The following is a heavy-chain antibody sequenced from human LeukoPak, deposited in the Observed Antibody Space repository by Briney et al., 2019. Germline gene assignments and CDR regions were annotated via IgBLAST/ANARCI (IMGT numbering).Heavy chain of an antibody. CDR2: INSDSNYI. Sequence: GGSLRLSCAASGFTFRSYSMNWVRQAPGKGLEWVSSINSDSNYIYYADSVQGRFTISRDNAKNSLYLQMNSLRAEDTAVYYCAVVYYYGSGDAFDIWGQGTKVTVSS. CDR3: AVVYYYGSGDAFDI. J-gene: IGHJ3*02. CDR1: GFTFRSYS. V-gene: IGHV3-21*01. D-gene: IGHD3-10*01.